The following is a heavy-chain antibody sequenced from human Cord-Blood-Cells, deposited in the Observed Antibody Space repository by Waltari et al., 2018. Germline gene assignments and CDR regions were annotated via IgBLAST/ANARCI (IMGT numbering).Heavy chain of an antibody. Sequence: EVQLVQPGAEEKKPGASMKIPCKGSGSSLTSYWLGWVRQMPGKGLPWMGIIYPGDSDTRYSPSFQGQVTISADKSISTAYLQWSSLKASDTAMYYCARLPYWGFFDYWGQGTLVTVSS. CDR3: ARLPYWGFFDY. J-gene: IGHJ4*02. V-gene: IGHV5-51*01. CDR2: IYPGDSDT. CDR1: GSSLTSYW. D-gene: IGHD7-27*01.